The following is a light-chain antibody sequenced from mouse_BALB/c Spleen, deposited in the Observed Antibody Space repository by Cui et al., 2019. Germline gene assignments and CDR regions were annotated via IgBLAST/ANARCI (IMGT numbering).Light chain of an antibody. CDR2: DTS. CDR1: SSVSY. J-gene: IGKJ1*01. CDR3: QQWSSYPPMT. Sequence: QIVLTQSPAIMSASPGEKVTMTCSASSSVSYMYWYQQKPGSSPRLLIYDTSNLASGVPVRFSGSGSGTSYSLTISRMEAEDAATYYCQQWSSYPPMTFGGGTKLEIK. V-gene: IGKV4-55*01.